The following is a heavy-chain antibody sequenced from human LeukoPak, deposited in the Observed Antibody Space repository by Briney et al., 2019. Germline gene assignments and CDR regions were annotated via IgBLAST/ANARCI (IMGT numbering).Heavy chain of an antibody. CDR2: IKQDGSER. Sequence: PGGSLRLSCAASGFTFSSYWMIWVRQAPGKGLEWVANIKQDGSERYYVDSVKGRFTISRDNAKNLLYLQMNSMRDEDTAVYYCARAYGGNLPGYYYYGMDVWGQGTTVTVSS. J-gene: IGHJ6*02. D-gene: IGHD4-23*01. V-gene: IGHV3-7*01. CDR1: GFTFSSYW. CDR3: ARAYGGNLPGYYYYGMDV.